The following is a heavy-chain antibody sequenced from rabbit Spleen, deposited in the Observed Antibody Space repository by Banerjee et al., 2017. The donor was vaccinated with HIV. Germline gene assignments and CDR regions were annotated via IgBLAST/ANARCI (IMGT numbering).Heavy chain of an antibody. Sequence: LEESGGGLVKPGGTLKLSCKASGIDFNSNYWICWVRQAPGKGLEWIACIYVDSGTTYYANWAKGRFTFSKTSSTTVTLQMTSLTAADTATYFCARDAGTSFSTYGMDLWGQGTLVTVS. J-gene: IGHJ6*01. CDR1: GIDFNSNYW. V-gene: IGHV1S45*01. CDR2: IYVDSGTT. CDR3: ARDAGTSFSTYGMDL. D-gene: IGHD8-1*01.